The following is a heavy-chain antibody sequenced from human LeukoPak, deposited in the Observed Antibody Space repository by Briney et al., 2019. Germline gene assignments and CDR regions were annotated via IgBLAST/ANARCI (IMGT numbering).Heavy chain of an antibody. J-gene: IGHJ4*02. D-gene: IGHD1-26*01. CDR3: ARARVGSIVPEFNY. V-gene: IGHV3-11*01. Sequence: GGSRGFSGPASGFTFSDYYMSWIRQAPGKGRGGVSYISNTGSTTYYTDSVKGRFTISRDNAKNSLYLQMNSLRADDTAVYYCARARVGSIVPEFNYWGQGTLVTVSS. CDR2: ISNTGSTT. CDR1: GFTFSDYY.